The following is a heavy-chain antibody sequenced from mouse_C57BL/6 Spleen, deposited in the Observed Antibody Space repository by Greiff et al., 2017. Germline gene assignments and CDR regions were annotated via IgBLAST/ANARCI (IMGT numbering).Heavy chain of an antibody. J-gene: IGHJ4*01. CDR1: GYTFTSYW. D-gene: IGHD5-1-1*01. CDR3: AREGYPAMDY. Sequence: QVQLLQPGAELVKPGSSVTLSCKASGYTFTSYWMHWVKQRPGQGLEWIGNIYPSDSETNYNQKFKGKATLTVDKSSSTAYMQLSSLTSEDSAVYYCAREGYPAMDYWGQGTSVTVSS. V-gene: IGHV1-61*01. CDR2: IYPSDSET.